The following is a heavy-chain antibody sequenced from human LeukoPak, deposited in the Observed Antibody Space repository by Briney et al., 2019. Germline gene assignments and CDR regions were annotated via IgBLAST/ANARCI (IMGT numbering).Heavy chain of an antibody. CDR3: TSMGKNDYVWGSYRQFDY. D-gene: IGHD3-16*02. V-gene: IGHV3-73*01. CDR2: IRSKANSYAT. J-gene: IGHJ4*02. CDR1: GFTFSGSA. Sequence: GGSLILSCAASGFTFSGSAMHWVRQASGKGLEWVGRIRSKANSYATAYAASVKGRFAISRDDSKNTAYLQMNSLKTEDTAVYYCTSMGKNDYVWGSYRQFDYWGQGTLVTVSS.